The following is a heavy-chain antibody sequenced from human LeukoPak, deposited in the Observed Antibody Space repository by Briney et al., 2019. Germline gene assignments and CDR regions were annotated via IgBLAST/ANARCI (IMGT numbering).Heavy chain of an antibody. Sequence: GGSLRLSCAASGFTFSNYWMNWVRQAPGKGLEWVSSISSSSSYIYYADSVKGRFTISRDNAKNSLYLQMNSLRAEDTAVYYCARDLDSSSSWYAYWGQGTLVTVSS. CDR2: ISSSSSYI. J-gene: IGHJ4*02. CDR1: GFTFSNYW. CDR3: ARDLDSSSSWYAY. D-gene: IGHD6-13*01. V-gene: IGHV3-21*01.